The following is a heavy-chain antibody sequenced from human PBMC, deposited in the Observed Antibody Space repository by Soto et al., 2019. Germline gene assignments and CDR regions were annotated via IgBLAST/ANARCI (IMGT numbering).Heavy chain of an antibody. Sequence: QVQLVQSGAEVKKPGASVKVSCKASGYTFITYGVSWVRQAPGQGLDWLGWISTYNGNTRYAERLHGRVTMTTDTTTNTAYMELRNLRSDDTAVYYGARGPTDYYDKRTNYFLDYWGQGTLVTVSS. V-gene: IGHV1-18*01. D-gene: IGHD3-22*01. J-gene: IGHJ4*02. CDR2: ISTYNGNT. CDR3: ARGPTDYYDKRTNYFLDY. CDR1: GYTFITYG.